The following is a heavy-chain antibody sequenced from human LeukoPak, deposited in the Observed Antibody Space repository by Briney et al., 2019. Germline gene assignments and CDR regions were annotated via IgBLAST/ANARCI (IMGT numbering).Heavy chain of an antibody. CDR2: NSGST. CDR1: GGSIRSSYYY. CDR3: ARHYGP. J-gene: IGHJ5*02. V-gene: IGHV4-39*01. Sequence: SETLSLACTVSGGSIRSSYYYWGWIRQPPGKGLEWIGSNSGSTYYNPSLKSRVTISVDTSKNQFSLKLNSVTAADTAVYYCARHYGPWGQGTLVTVSS. D-gene: IGHD3-10*01.